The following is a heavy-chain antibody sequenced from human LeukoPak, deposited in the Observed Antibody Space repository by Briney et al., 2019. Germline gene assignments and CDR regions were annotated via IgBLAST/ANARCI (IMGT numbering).Heavy chain of an antibody. Sequence: ASVKVSCKASGYTFTGYDMHWVREAPGQGLEWMGWINPNSGGTNYAQKFQGRVTMTRDTSISTAYMELSRLRSDDTAVYYCARTFFGVDQFYYGMDVWGQGTTVTVSS. D-gene: IGHD3-3*01. CDR1: GYTFTGYD. CDR2: INPNSGGT. V-gene: IGHV1-2*02. CDR3: ARTFFGVDQFYYGMDV. J-gene: IGHJ6*02.